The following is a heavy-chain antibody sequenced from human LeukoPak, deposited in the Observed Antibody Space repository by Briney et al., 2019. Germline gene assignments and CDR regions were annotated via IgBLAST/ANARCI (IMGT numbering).Heavy chain of an antibody. D-gene: IGHD5-18*01. CDR2: INSNGGST. J-gene: IGHJ4*02. CDR3: AREGSYGDSDY. Sequence: QTGGSLRLSCAASGFSFSSYGMHWVRQAPGKGLEYVSAINSNGGSTYYANSVKGRFTISIDNSRSTLYLQMGSLGAEDMAVYYCAREGSYGDSDYWGQGTLVTVSS. V-gene: IGHV3-64*01. CDR1: GFSFSSYG.